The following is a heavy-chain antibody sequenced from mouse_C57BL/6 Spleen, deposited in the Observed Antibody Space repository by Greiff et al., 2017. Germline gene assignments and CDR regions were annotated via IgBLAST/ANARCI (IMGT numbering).Heavy chain of an antibody. J-gene: IGHJ4*01. V-gene: IGHV1-82*01. CDR3: ARMGTTVDAMDY. Sequence: VQLQQSGPELVKPGASVKISCKASGYAFSSSWMHWVKQRPGKGLEWIGRIYPGAGDTNYNEKFKGKDTLTADKSSSTAYMQLSSLTSEDSAVYYCARMGTTVDAMDYWGQGTSVTVSS. D-gene: IGHD1-1*01. CDR2: IYPGAGDT. CDR1: GYAFSSSW.